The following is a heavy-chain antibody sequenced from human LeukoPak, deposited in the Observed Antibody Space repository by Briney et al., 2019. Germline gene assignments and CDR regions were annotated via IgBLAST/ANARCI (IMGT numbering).Heavy chain of an antibody. CDR1: GFTFRTYS. CDR3: ARDRGCYGSGSSEYYFDY. Sequence: GGSLRLSCAASGFTFRTYSMNWVRQAPGKGLEWVSSIGGSSSSIYSADSVRGRFTISRDNTKNSLFLQMNTLRVEDTAVYYCARDRGCYGSGSSEYYFDYWGQGTLVTVSS. D-gene: IGHD3-10*01. J-gene: IGHJ4*02. V-gene: IGHV3-21*01. CDR2: IGGSSSSI.